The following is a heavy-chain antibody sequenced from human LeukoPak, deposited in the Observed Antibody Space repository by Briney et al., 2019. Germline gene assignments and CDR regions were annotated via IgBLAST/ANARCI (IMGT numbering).Heavy chain of an antibody. D-gene: IGHD5-18*01. Sequence: SQTLSLTCTVSGGSISSGSYYWSWIRRPAGKGLEWIGRIYTSGSTNYNPSLKSRVTISVDTSKNQFSLKLSSVTAADTAVYYCASGGYSYGSWVDDAFDIWGQGTMVTVSS. CDR1: GGSISSGSYY. CDR3: ASGGYSYGSWVDDAFDI. J-gene: IGHJ3*02. V-gene: IGHV4-61*02. CDR2: IYTSGST.